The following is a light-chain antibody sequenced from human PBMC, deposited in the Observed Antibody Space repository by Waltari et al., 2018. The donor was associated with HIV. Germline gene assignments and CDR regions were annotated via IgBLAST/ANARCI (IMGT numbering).Light chain of an antibody. CDR1: SREVGRYKG. CDR3: CSYAGSTTHV. J-gene: IGLJ1*01. V-gene: IGLV2-23*02. Sequence: QSALPQPAPVSGSPGQSITISCTGTSREVGRYKGVSWYQKHPCKAPKLMIYEVIKRPSGVSNRFSGSKSGNTASLTISGLQAEDEADYYCCSYAGSTTHVFGTGTKVTVL. CDR2: EVI.